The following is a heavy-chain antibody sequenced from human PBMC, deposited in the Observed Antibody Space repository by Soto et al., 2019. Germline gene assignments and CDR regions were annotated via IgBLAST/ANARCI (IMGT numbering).Heavy chain of an antibody. Sequence: EVQLLESGGGLVKPGGSLRLSCRASGFTFSDSWMSWVRQIPGKGLEWVGRIKSKIDGGTVDYAAPVKGRFSISRDDSKNTLYLQMNSLKTEDTGVYYCKVIGYWGQGTLVTVSS. CDR1: GFTFSDSW. D-gene: IGHD2-21*01. J-gene: IGHJ4*02. CDR2: IKSKIDGGTV. V-gene: IGHV3-15*01. CDR3: KVIGY.